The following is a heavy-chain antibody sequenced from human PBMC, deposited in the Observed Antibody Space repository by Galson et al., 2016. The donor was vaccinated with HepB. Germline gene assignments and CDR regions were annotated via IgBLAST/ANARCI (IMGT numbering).Heavy chain of an antibody. CDR3: ARGLDY. CDR1: GFTFSTYG. Sequence: SLRLSCAASGFTFSTYGMNWVRQAPGKGLEWVSYINSSSGTRYYADSVKGRFTIYSDNAKNSLYLQMNSLRVEDTAVYYCARGLDYWGQGTLVTVSS. CDR2: INSSSGTR. V-gene: IGHV3-48*01. J-gene: IGHJ4*02.